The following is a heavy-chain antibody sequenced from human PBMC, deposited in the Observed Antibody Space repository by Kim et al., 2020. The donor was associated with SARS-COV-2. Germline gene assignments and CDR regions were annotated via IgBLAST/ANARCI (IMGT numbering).Heavy chain of an antibody. V-gene: IGHV4-39*01. CDR2: IYYSGST. D-gene: IGHD5-18*01. J-gene: IGHJ5*02. CDR3: ASSGYSYGVARFDP. CDR1: GGSISSSSYY. Sequence: SETLSLTCTVSGGSISSSSYYWGWIRQPPGKGLEWIGSIYYSGSTYYNPSLKSRVTISVDTSKNQFSLNLSSVTAADTAVYYCASSGYSYGVARFDPWGQGTLVTVSS.